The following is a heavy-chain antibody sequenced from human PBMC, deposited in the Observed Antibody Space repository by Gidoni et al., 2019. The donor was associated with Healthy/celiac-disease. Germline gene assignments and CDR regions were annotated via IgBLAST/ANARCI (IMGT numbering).Heavy chain of an antibody. CDR2: IVVGSGNT. D-gene: IGHD3-22*01. J-gene: IGHJ6*02. Sequence: QMQLVQSGPEVKKPGTSVKVSCKASGFTFTSSAMQWVRQTRGQRLEWIGWIVVGSGNTNYAQKFQERVTITRDMSTSTAYMELSSLRSEDTAVYYCAAAKGDSSGYPTAYYYYGMDVWGQGTTVTVSS. V-gene: IGHV1-58*02. CDR1: GFTFTSSA. CDR3: AAAKGDSSGYPTAYYYYGMDV.